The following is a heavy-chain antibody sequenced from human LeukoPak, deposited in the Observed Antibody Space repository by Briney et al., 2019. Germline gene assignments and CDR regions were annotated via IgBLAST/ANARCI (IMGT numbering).Heavy chain of an antibody. CDR1: GGSISSSSYY. D-gene: IGHD3-10*01. Sequence: SETLSLTCTVSGGSISSSSYYWSWIRQPPGKGLEWIGYIYYSGSTYYNPSLKSRVTVSVDTSKNQFSLKLSSVTAADTAVYYCARVPFGSGRNYYYMDVWGKGTTVTVSS. CDR2: IYYSGST. J-gene: IGHJ6*03. CDR3: ARVPFGSGRNYYYMDV. V-gene: IGHV4-61*05.